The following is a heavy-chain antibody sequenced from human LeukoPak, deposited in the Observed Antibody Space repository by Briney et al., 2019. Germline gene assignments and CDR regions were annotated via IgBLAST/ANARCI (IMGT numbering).Heavy chain of an antibody. CDR3: ARGRQQQLVRAFDY. CDR2: INHSGST. Sequence: SETLSLTCAVYGGSFSGYYWSWIRQPPGKGLGWIGEINHSGSTNYNPSLKSRVTISVDTSKNQFSLKLSSVTAADTAVYYCARGRQQQLVRAFDYWGQGTLVTVSS. D-gene: IGHD6-13*01. CDR1: GGSFSGYY. J-gene: IGHJ4*02. V-gene: IGHV4-34*01.